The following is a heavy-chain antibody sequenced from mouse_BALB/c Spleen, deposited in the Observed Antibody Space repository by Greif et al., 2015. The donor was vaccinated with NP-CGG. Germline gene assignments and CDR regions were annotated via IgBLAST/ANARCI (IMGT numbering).Heavy chain of an antibody. J-gene: IGHJ3*01. Sequence: EVQLVESGGGLVQPGGSMKLSCVASGFTFSNYWMNWVRQSPEKGLEWVAEIRLKSNNYATHYAESVKGRFTISRDDSKSSVYLQMNDLRAEDTGIYYCTRNYGSSGPAWFAYWGQGTLVTVSA. V-gene: IGHV6-6*02. D-gene: IGHD1-1*01. CDR3: TRNYGSSGPAWFAY. CDR1: GFTFSNYW. CDR2: IRLKSNNYAT.